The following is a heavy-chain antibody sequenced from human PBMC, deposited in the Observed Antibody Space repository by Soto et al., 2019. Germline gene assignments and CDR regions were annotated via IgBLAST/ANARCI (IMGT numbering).Heavy chain of an antibody. V-gene: IGHV6-1*01. Sequence: SQTLSLTCDISGESVSSNSAAWNWIRQSPSRGLEWLGRTYYRSKWYNDYALSVKSRITLNPDTSKNKFSLQLNSVTPEDTAVYYCAKEVAGYGGDDFDQYYGMDGWGQGTTVTVSS. J-gene: IGHJ6*02. D-gene: IGHD5-12*01. CDR3: AKEVAGYGGDDFDQYYGMDG. CDR2: TYYRSKWYN. CDR1: GESVSSNSAA.